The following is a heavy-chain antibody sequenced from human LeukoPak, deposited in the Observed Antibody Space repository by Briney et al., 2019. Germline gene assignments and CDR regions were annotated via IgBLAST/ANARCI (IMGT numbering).Heavy chain of an antibody. CDR2: IDPRDSYT. V-gene: IGHV5-10-1*01. CDR1: GYSFTNYW. D-gene: IGHD4-17*01. J-gene: IGHJ4*02. Sequence: GESLTISCKASGYSFTNYWISWVRQMPGEGLEWMGRIDPRDSYTKYSPSFEGHVTISVDKSISSAFLQWNSLKASDSAMYYCATGASKVTTDFANYWGQGTQVAVSS. CDR3: ATGASKVTTDFANY.